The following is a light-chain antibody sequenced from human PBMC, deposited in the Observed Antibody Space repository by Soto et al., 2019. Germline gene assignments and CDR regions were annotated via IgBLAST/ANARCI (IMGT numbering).Light chain of an antibody. J-gene: IGKJ1*01. CDR2: AAS. CDR3: QQRKT. CDR1: QSISSY. Sequence: DIQMTQSPSSLSASVGDRVTITCRASQSISSYLNWYQQKPGKAPKLLIYAASSLQSGVPSRFSGCGAGTDFTLTISSLQPEDFATYYCQQRKTFGQGTKVEIK. V-gene: IGKV1-39*01.